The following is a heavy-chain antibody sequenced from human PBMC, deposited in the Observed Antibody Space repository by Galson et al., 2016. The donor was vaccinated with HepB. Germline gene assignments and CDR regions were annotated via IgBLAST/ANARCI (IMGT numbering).Heavy chain of an antibody. CDR3: ARVDYVWGNSRPYFYYSGVDV. D-gene: IGHD3-16*02. CDR2: MNPKSGDT. Sequence: KVSCKASGYTFSSHDINWVRQATGQGLEWMGWMNPKSGDTGYAQKFQGRVTMTRDTSIPTASMELTSLRSEDTAVYYCARVDYVWGNSRPYFYYSGVDVWGQGTTVTVSS. J-gene: IGHJ6*02. CDR1: GYTFSSHD. V-gene: IGHV1-8*01.